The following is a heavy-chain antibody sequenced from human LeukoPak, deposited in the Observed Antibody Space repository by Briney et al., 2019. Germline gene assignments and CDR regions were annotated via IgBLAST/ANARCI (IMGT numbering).Heavy chain of an antibody. CDR2: INPNSGGT. Sequence: ASVKVSCKASGYTLSGYYIHWVRQAPGQGLEWMGWINPNSGGTLYSQKFQGRVTMTRDTSLRTLYMDLRRLRSDDTAVYYCARGYYESSGYSFDFWGPGTLVTVSS. D-gene: IGHD3-22*01. CDR1: GYTLSGYY. V-gene: IGHV1-2*02. CDR3: ARGYYESSGYSFDF. J-gene: IGHJ4*02.